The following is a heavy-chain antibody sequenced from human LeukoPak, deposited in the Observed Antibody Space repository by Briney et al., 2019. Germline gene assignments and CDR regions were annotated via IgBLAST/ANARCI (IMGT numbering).Heavy chain of an antibody. V-gene: IGHV1-24*01. CDR2: FDPEDGET. D-gene: IGHD3-3*02. CDR3: ATGLAILYYFDY. Sequence: ASVKVSCKASGYTFTGYYMHWVRQAPGKGLEWMGGFDPEDGETIYAQKFQGRVTMTEDTSTDTAYMELSSLRSEDTAVYYCATGLAILYYFDYWGQGTLVTVSS. J-gene: IGHJ4*02. CDR1: GYTFTGYY.